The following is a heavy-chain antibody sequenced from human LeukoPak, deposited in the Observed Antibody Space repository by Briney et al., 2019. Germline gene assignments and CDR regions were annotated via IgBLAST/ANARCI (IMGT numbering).Heavy chain of an antibody. CDR3: ARHGHYDFWSGYSLDY. CDR2: ISSNGGST. CDR1: GFTFSSYA. D-gene: IGHD3-3*01. J-gene: IGHJ4*02. Sequence: QPGGSLRLXCAASGFTFSSYAMHWVRQAPGKGLEYVSAISSNGGSTYYANSVKGRFTISRDNSKSTLYLQMGSLRAEDMAVYYCARHGHYDFWSGYSLDYWGQGTLVTVSS. V-gene: IGHV3-64*01.